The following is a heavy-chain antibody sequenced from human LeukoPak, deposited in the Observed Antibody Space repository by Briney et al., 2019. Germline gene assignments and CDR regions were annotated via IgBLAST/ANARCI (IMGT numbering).Heavy chain of an antibody. V-gene: IGHV4-31*03. CDR2: IYYSGST. J-gene: IGHJ4*02. CDR3: ARLGARAVAGTTVNY. D-gene: IGHD6-19*01. Sequence: PSETLSLTCTVSGGSISSGGYYWSWIREHPGKGLEWIGYIYYSGSTYYNPSLKSRVTISIDTSKNQFSLKLSSVTAADTAVYYCARLGARAVAGTTVNYWDQGTLVTVSS. CDR1: GGSISSGGYY.